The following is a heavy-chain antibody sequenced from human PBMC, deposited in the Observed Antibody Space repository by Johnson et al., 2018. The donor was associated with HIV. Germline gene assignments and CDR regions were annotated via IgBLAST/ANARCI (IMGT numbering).Heavy chain of an antibody. D-gene: IGHD4-11*01. Sequence: EVQLVESGGGLVKPGGSLRLSCAASGFTFSNAWMSWVRQAPGKGLEWVGRIKSKTDGGTTDYAAPVKGRFTISRDSSKNTLYLQMNSLRAEDTAVYYCGRDINYSNYVTDAFDIWGQGTVVTVSS. V-gene: IGHV3-15*01. CDR2: IKSKTDGGTT. J-gene: IGHJ3*02. CDR3: GRDINYSNYVTDAFDI. CDR1: GFTFSNAW.